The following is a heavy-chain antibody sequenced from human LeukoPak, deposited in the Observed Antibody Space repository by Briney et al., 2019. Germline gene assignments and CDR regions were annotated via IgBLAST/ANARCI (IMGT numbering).Heavy chain of an antibody. V-gene: IGHV4-59*01. CDR1: GGSISSYY. CDR3: ARGDDFWSGFPDY. D-gene: IGHD3-3*01. J-gene: IGHJ4*02. CDR2: IYYSGST. Sequence: SETLSLTCTVSGGSISSYYWSWIRQPPGKGLDWIGYIYYSGSTNYNPSLKSRVTISVDTSKNQFSLKLSSVTAADTAVYYCARGDDFWSGFPDYWGQGTLVTVSS.